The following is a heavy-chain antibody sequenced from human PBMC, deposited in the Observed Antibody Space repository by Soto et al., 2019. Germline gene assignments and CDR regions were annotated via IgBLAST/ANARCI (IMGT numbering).Heavy chain of an antibody. CDR3: ATLNGLGMDYFDH. Sequence: EVQLLESGGGLVQPGGSLRLSCAASGLTFTSHAMSWVRQAPGEGLEWVSAISISGGSTNYADSVKGRFTISRDDYKNKLDLQLNGLRADDTAVYYCATLNGLGMDYFDHWGRGTLVTVSS. J-gene: IGHJ4*02. CDR2: ISISGGST. V-gene: IGHV3-23*01. CDR1: GLTFTSHA. D-gene: IGHD4-17*01.